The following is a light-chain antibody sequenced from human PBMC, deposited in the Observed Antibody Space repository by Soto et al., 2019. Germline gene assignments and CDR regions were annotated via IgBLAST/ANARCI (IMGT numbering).Light chain of an antibody. CDR3: QQYKSFSLT. J-gene: IGKJ4*01. Sequence: DIQMTQSPSTLSASVGDRVTITCRASQSISSGLAWYQQKPGKAPKLLIYKTSNLESGVPSRFSGSGSGTEFSLTISSLQPDDFATYYCQQYKSFSLTFGGGTKVDSK. CDR1: QSISSG. V-gene: IGKV1-5*03. CDR2: KTS.